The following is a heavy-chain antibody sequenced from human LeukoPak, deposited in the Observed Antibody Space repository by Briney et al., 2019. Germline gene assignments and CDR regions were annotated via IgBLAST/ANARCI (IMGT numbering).Heavy chain of an antibody. J-gene: IGHJ3*02. V-gene: IGHV1-69*13. CDR3: AIRYCSSTSCYAFDI. Sequence: ASVKVSCKASGYTFTSYDINWVRQAPGQGLEWMGGIIPIFGTANYAQKFQGRVTITADESTSTAYMELSSLRSEDTAVYYCAIRYCSSTSCYAFDIWGQGTMVTVSS. D-gene: IGHD2-2*01. CDR1: GYTFTSYD. CDR2: IIPIFGTA.